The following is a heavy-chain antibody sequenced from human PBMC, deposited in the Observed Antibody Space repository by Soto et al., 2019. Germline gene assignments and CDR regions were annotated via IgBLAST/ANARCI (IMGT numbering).Heavy chain of an antibody. J-gene: IGHJ6*02. CDR2: IWYDGSNK. V-gene: IGHV3-33*01. Sequence: PGGSLRLSCAASGFIFSSYGIHWVRQAPGKGLEWVAIIWYDGSNKYYADSVKGRFTISRDNSKNTLYLQMNSLRAEDTAVYYCARDMGVTVKYYGMDVWGQGTTVTVSS. CDR1: GFIFSSYG. D-gene: IGHD4-17*01. CDR3: ARDMGVTVKYYGMDV.